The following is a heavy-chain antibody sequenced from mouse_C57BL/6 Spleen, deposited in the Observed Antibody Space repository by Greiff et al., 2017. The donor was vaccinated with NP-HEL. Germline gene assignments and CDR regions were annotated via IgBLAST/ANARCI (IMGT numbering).Heavy chain of an antibody. CDR1: GYTFTDYL. Sequence: EVQLQQSGPVLVKPGASVKMSCKASGYTFTDYLMNWVKQSHGKSLEWIGVLNPYNGGTSYNQKFKGKATLTVDKSSSTAYMELNSLTSEDSAVYYCATDYGSSKGFAYWGQGTLVTVSA. D-gene: IGHD1-1*01. V-gene: IGHV1-19*01. CDR2: LNPYNGGT. J-gene: IGHJ3*01. CDR3: ATDYGSSKGFAY.